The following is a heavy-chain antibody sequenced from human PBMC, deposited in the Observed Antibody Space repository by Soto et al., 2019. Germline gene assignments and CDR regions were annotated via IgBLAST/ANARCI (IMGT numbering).Heavy chain of an antibody. Sequence: SLRLSCAASGFTFSSYGMHWVRQAPGKGLEWVAVISYDGSNKYYADSVKGRFTISRDNSKNTLYLQMNSLRAEDTAVYYCAKDSRIQLWLLDYWGQGTLVTVSS. J-gene: IGHJ4*02. CDR3: AKDSRIQLWLLDY. V-gene: IGHV3-30*18. CDR2: ISYDGSNK. D-gene: IGHD5-18*01. CDR1: GFTFSSYG.